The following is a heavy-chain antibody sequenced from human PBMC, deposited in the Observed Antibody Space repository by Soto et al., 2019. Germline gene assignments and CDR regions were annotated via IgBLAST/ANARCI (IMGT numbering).Heavy chain of an antibody. CDR1: GFTFSSYA. D-gene: IGHD1-26*01. V-gene: IGHV3-23*01. CDR3: AKVIIGNIGTTTYYYMDV. CDR2: ISGSDGST. J-gene: IGHJ6*03. Sequence: GGSLRLSCAASGFTFSSYAMTWVRQAPGKGLDWVSAISGSDGSTYYADSVKGRFTISRDNSKNTLYMYMNSLRAEDTAVYYCAKVIIGNIGTTTYYYMDVWGKGTAVTVSS.